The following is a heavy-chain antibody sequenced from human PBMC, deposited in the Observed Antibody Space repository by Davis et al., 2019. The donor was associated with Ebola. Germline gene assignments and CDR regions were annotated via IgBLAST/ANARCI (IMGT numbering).Heavy chain of an antibody. CDR3: ARDLRGSGSFWKSYYYYGMDV. D-gene: IGHD3-10*01. CDR2: MSSSGSTI. J-gene: IGHJ6*02. Sequence: GESLKISSAASGFTFSDYYMSWIRQAPGKGLEWVSYMSSSGSTIYYADSVKGRFTISRDNAKKSLYLQMNSLRAEDTAVYYCARDLRGSGSFWKSYYYYGMDVWGQGTTVTVSS. V-gene: IGHV3-11*01. CDR1: GFTFSDYY.